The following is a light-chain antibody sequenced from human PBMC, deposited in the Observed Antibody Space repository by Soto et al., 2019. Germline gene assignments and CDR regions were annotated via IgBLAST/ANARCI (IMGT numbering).Light chain of an antibody. V-gene: IGLV2-11*01. CDR1: SNDVGGYKY. J-gene: IGLJ3*02. CDR2: DVS. Sequence: QSALTQPRSVSGSPGQSVTISCTGTSNDVGGYKYVSWYQQHPGKAPKLIIYDVSKRPSGVPDRFSGSKSANTASLTISGLQAEDEADYYCCSYGGRYTLVFGGGTKVTVL. CDR3: CSYGGRYTLV.